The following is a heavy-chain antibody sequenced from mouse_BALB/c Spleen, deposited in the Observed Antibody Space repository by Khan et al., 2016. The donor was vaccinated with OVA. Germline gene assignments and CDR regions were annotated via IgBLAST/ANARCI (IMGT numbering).Heavy chain of an antibody. CDR3: ARRDYGSTYPGFVY. CDR2: IYPGSGSI. D-gene: IGHD1-1*01. J-gene: IGHJ3*01. V-gene: IGHV1-81*01. Sequence: QVRLQQSGPELVMPGASVKMSCKASGYSFTDYIISWVKQRTGQGLQWIGEIYPGSGSIYSNEKFKGRATLTADKSSNPAYMQLSSLTSEDSAVYFCARRDYGSTYPGFVYWGQGTLVTVSA. CDR1: GYSFTDYI.